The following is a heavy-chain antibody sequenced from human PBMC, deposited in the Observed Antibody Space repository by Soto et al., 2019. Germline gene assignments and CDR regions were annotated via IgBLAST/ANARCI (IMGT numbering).Heavy chain of an antibody. V-gene: IGHV4-39*01. D-gene: IGHD3-10*01. CDR3: ARPKGRWFGELLCPERYRYFDL. CDR1: GVSIISSSYY. CDR2: TYYSGST. Sequence: SETLSLTCTVSGVSIISSSYYWGLIRQPPGKGLEWIGSTYYSGSTYYNPSLKSRVTISVDTSKNQFSLKLSSVTAADTAVYYCARPKGRWFGELLCPERYRYFDLWGRGTGVTVSS. J-gene: IGHJ2*01.